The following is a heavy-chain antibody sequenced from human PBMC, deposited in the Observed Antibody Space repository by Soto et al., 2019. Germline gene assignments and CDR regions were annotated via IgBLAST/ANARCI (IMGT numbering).Heavy chain of an antibody. J-gene: IGHJ3*02. CDR2: IVVGSGNT. CDR1: GFTFTSSA. D-gene: IGHD2-2*01. CDR3: AALRGHEDCSSTSCPVDAFDI. Sequence: SVKVSCKASGFTFTSSAVQWVRQARGQRLEWIGWIVVGSGNTNYAQKFQERVTISRDMSTSTAYMELSSLRSEDTAVYYCAALRGHEDCSSTSCPVDAFDIWGQGTMVTVSS. V-gene: IGHV1-58*01.